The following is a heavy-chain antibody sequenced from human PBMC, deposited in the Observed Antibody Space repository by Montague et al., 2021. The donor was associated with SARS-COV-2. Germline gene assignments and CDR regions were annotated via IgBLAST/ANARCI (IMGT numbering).Heavy chain of an antibody. CDR1: GFTVSSNY. CDR2: IYSDVST. Sequence: SLRLSCAASGFTVSSNYMSWVRQAPGKGPEWVSVIYSDVSTYYADSVKGRFTISRDNSMNTLYLQMNSLRAEDTAVYYCARVVTYAFDVWGQGTMVTVSS. J-gene: IGHJ3*01. V-gene: IGHV3-66*01. CDR3: ARVVTYAFDV. D-gene: IGHD4-11*01.